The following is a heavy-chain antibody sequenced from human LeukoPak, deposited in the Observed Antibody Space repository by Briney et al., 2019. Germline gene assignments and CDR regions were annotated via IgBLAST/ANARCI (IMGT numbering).Heavy chain of an antibody. D-gene: IGHD1-26*01. CDR1: GFTFSSYE. V-gene: IGHV3-48*03. CDR2: ISSSGSTI. Sequence: PGGSLRLSCAASGFTFSSYEMNWVRQAPGKGLEWVSYISSSGSTIYYADSVKGQFTISRDNAKNSLYLQMNSLRAEDTAVYYCARDPGAGYFDYWGQGTLVTVSS. CDR3: ARDPGAGYFDY. J-gene: IGHJ4*02.